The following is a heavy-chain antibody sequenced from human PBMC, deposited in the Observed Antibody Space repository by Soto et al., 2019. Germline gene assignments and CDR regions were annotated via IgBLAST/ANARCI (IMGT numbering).Heavy chain of an antibody. V-gene: IGHV3-21*01. J-gene: IGHJ4*02. Sequence: EVQLVESGGGLVKPGGSLRLPCAASGFTFSSYSMNWVRQAPGKGLEWVSSISSSSSYIYYADSVKGRFTISRYNAKNSLYLQMNSLRAEDTAVYYCARYYSPHDFGTYYFDYWGQGTLVTVSS. D-gene: IGHD4-17*01. CDR2: ISSSSSYI. CDR1: GFTFSSYS. CDR3: ARYYSPHDFGTYYFDY.